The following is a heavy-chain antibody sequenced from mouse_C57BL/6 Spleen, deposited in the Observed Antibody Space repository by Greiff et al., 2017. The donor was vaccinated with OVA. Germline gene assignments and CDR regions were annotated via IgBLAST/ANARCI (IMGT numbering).Heavy chain of an antibody. CDR3: TRSGWGYYSDY. CDR2: IDPETGGT. CDR1: GYTFTDYE. J-gene: IGHJ2*01. V-gene: IGHV1-15*01. D-gene: IGHD2-3*01. Sequence: QVQLQQSGAELVRPGASVTLSCKASGYTFTDYEMHWVKQTPVHGLEWIGAIDPETGGTAYNQKFKGKAILTADKSSSTAYMELRSLTSEDSAVYYCTRSGWGYYSDYWGQGTTLTVSS.